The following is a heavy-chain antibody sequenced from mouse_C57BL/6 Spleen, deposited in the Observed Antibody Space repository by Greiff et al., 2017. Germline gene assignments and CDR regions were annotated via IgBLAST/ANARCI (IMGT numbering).Heavy chain of an antibody. CDR2: ISSGGDYI. J-gene: IGHJ2*01. D-gene: IGHD2-4*01. CDR1: GFTFSSYA. Sequence: EVMLVESGEGLVKPGGSLKLSCAASGFTFSSYAMSWVRHTPEKRLEWVAYISSGGDYIYYADTVKVRFTISRDNARNTLYLQRSSLKSEDTAMYYCTREDYDYPYYFDYWGQGTTLTVSS. CDR3: TREDYDYPYYFDY. V-gene: IGHV5-9-1*02.